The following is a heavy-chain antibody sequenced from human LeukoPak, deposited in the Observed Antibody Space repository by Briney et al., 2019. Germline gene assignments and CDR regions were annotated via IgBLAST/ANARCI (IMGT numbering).Heavy chain of an antibody. V-gene: IGHV3-33*01. CDR1: GFTFSSHG. CDR3: ASDRVLHYFDY. Sequence: GRSLRLSCAASGFTFSSHGMHWVRQAPGKGLEWVAVIWYDGSDKYYADSVKGRFTISRDKSKNTLYLQMTSLRADDTAVYYCASDRVLHYFDYWGQGALVTVSS. J-gene: IGHJ4*02. D-gene: IGHD3-16*01. CDR2: IWYDGSDK.